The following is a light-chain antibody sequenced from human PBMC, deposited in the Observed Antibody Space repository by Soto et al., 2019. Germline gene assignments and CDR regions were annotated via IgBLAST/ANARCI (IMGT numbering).Light chain of an antibody. Sequence: QSALTQPASVSGSPGQSITISCTGTSSDVGRYNYVSWYQQYPGKAPKLMIYEISNRPSGVSIRFSGSKSGNTASLTISGLQAEDEADYYCNSYTSSNTYVFGGGTKVTVL. CDR3: NSYTSSNTYV. J-gene: IGLJ1*01. CDR1: SSDVGRYNY. V-gene: IGLV2-14*01. CDR2: EIS.